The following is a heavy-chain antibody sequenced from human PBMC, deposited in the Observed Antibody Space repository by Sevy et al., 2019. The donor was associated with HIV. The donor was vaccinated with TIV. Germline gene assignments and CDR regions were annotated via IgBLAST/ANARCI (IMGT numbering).Heavy chain of an antibody. CDR3: AKGPRRRYYDSSGYGGSWFDP. D-gene: IGHD3-22*01. CDR2: IRYDGSNK. J-gene: IGHJ5*02. V-gene: IGHV3-30*02. Sequence: GGSLRLSCAASGFTFSSYGMHWVRQAPGKGLEWVAFIRYDGSNKYYADSVKGRFTISRDNSKNTLYLQMNSLRAEDTAVYYCAKGPRRRYYDSSGYGGSWFDPWGQGTLVTVSS. CDR1: GFTFSSYG.